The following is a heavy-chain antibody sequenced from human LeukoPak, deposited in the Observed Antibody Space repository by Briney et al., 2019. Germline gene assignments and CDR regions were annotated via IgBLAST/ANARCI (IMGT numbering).Heavy chain of an antibody. Sequence: SETLSLTCTDSGGSISTYYWSWIRQPPGKGLEWMGYTYYNGNTNSNTSLKSRDLISADTSKNQISLKLSSVTAADAAVYYCARVVSSSWDYYYYMDVWGKGTTVTISS. CDR2: TYYNGNT. CDR1: GGSISTYY. J-gene: IGHJ6*03. V-gene: IGHV4-59*01. D-gene: IGHD6-13*01. CDR3: ARVVSSSWDYYYYMDV.